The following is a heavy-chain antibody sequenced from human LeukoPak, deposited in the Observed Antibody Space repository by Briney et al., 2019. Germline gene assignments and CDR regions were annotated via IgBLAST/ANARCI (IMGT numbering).Heavy chain of an antibody. Sequence: GASVKVSCKASGYPFTRYYIHWVRQAPGQGLEWMGWINPNSGGTHYAQTFQDRVTLTRDTSISTAYMELNRLRSDDTAVYYCARSRDSRGYPDAFDVWGQGTMVTVSS. CDR1: GYPFTRYY. D-gene: IGHD3-22*01. CDR2: INPNSGGT. J-gene: IGHJ3*01. V-gene: IGHV1-2*02. CDR3: ARSRDSRGYPDAFDV.